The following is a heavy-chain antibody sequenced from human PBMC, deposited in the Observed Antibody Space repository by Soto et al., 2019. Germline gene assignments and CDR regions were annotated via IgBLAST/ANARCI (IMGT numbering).Heavy chain of an antibody. CDR2: IYYSGST. V-gene: IGHV4-59*08. CDR3: ARHVAPLVATWWFDY. Sequence: PSETLSLTCTVSGGSISSYYWSWIRQPPGKGLEWIGYIYYSGSTNYNPSLKSRVTISVDTSKNQFSLKLSSVTAADTAVYYCARHVAPLVATWWFDYWGQGTLVTVSS. D-gene: IGHD5-12*01. CDR1: GGSISSYY. J-gene: IGHJ4*02.